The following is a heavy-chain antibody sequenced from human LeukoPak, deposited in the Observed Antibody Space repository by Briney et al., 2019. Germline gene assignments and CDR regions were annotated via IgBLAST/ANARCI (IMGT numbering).Heavy chain of an antibody. CDR3: AITPSAGELSY. Sequence: PGGSLRLSCAAPGFTFSSYAMSWVRQAPGKGLEWVSAISGSGGSTYYADSVKGRFTISRDNSKNTLYLQMNSLRAEDTAVYYCAITPSAGELSYWGQGTLVTVSS. CDR2: ISGSGGST. D-gene: IGHD1-26*01. V-gene: IGHV3-23*01. CDR1: GFTFSSYA. J-gene: IGHJ4*02.